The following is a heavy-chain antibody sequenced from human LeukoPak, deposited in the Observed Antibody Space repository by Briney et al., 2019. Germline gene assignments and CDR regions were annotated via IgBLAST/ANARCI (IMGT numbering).Heavy chain of an antibody. CDR2: INEDGSTT. J-gene: IGHJ4*02. CDR3: VRDLGGRSGH. V-gene: IGHV3-74*01. Sequence: GGSLRLSCAASGFTFSSNWMHWVRQAPGRGLVWVSRINEDGSTTNYADSVKGRSTIFRDNAKNTLYLQMNSLRAEDTAVYYCVRDLGGRSGHWGQGTLVTVSS. CDR1: GFTFSSNW. D-gene: IGHD1-26*01.